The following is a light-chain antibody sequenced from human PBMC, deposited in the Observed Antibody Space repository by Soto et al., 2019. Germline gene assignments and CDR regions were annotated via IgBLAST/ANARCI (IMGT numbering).Light chain of an antibody. Sequence: EIVLTQSPATLSSSPGERATLSCRASQTVSSRLAWYQHKPGQAPRLLIYDTSNRATGIPARLSGSGSGTDFTLTISSLEPEDFAVYYCHQRKSWPRTFGQGTKVEIK. V-gene: IGKV3-11*01. CDR1: QTVSSR. CDR2: DTS. CDR3: HQRKSWPRT. J-gene: IGKJ1*01.